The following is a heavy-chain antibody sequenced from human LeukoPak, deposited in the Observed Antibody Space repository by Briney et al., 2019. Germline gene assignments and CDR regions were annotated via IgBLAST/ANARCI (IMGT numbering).Heavy chain of an antibody. D-gene: IGHD2-2*01. CDR3: ARVHTGTLGYCSSTSCLNPNWFDP. V-gene: IGHV3-23*01. CDR1: GFTFSSYA. Sequence: GGSLRLSCAASGFTFSSYAMSWVRQAPGKGLEWVSAISGSGGSTYYADAVKGRFTISRDNSKNTLYLQMNSLRAEDTAVYYCARVHTGTLGYCSSTSCLNPNWFDPWGQGTLVTVSS. CDR2: ISGSGGST. J-gene: IGHJ5*02.